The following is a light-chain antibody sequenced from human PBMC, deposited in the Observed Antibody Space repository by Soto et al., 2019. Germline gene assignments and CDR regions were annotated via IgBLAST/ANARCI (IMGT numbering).Light chain of an antibody. V-gene: IGLV2-14*01. CDR3: CSKTSSITYV. CDR1: SSDIGRHDY. CDR2: EVI. J-gene: IGLJ1*01. Sequence: QSVLTQPASVSGPPGQSITISCTGSSSDIGRHDYVSWYQHHPGKVPKVIIYEVIHRPSGVSNRFSGSKSGNTASLTISGLQADDEADYYCCSKTSSITYVFGSGTKLTVL.